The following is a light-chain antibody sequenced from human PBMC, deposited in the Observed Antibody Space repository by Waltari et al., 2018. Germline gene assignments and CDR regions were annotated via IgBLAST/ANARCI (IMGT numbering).Light chain of an antibody. CDR2: ANT. Sequence: QSVLTQPPSVSGAPGQRVPIPCTGSSSNIGAGHDVHWYQQLPGSAPKLLISANTNRPAGVPDRFSGSKSGTSASLAITGLQAEDEGDYYCQSFDNSLSVPYVFGTGTKVTVL. J-gene: IGLJ1*01. CDR3: QSFDNSLSVPYV. V-gene: IGLV1-40*01. CDR1: SSNIGAGHD.